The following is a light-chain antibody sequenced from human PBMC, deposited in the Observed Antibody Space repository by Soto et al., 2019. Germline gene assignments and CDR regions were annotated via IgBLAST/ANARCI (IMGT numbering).Light chain of an antibody. V-gene: IGLV2-14*01. Sequence: VLKKPVSVNGSHGQWISIISNGTSSDVGGYNYVSWYQQHPGKAPKLMIYDVSNRPSGVSNRFSGSKSGNTASLTISGLQAEDEADYYCSSYTSSSTLGVFLTGTKVTVL. CDR2: DVS. J-gene: IGLJ1*01. CDR3: SSYTSSSTLGV. CDR1: SSDVGGYNY.